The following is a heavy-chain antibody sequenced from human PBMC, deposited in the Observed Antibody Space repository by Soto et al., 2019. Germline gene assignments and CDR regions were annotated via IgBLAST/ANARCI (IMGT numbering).Heavy chain of an antibody. D-gene: IGHD3-9*01. J-gene: IGHJ6*02. CDR3: AGDFLTGYYYYGMDV. Sequence: EVQLVESGGGLVKPGGSLRLSCAASGFTFSSYSMNWVRQAPGKGLEWVSSISSSSSYIYYADSVKGRFTISRDNAKNSLYLQMNSLRAEDTAVYYCAGDFLTGYYYYGMDVWGQGTTVTVPS. V-gene: IGHV3-21*01. CDR1: GFTFSSYS. CDR2: ISSSSSYI.